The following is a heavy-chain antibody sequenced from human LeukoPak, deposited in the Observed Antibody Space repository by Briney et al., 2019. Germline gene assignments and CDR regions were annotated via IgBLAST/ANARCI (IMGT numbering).Heavy chain of an antibody. D-gene: IGHD6-13*01. CDR2: IYYSGST. V-gene: IGHV4-39*07. Sequence: PSETLSLTCTVSGGSISSSSYYWGWIRQPPGKGLEWIGSIYYSGSTYYNPSLKSRVTISVDTSKNQFSLKLSSVTAADTAVYYCARVSSWYGDWFDPWGQGTLVTVSS. CDR3: ARVSSWYGDWFDP. CDR1: GGSISSSSYY. J-gene: IGHJ5*02.